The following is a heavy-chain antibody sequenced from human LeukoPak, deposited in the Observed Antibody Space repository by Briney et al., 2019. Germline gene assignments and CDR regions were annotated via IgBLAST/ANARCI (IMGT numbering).Heavy chain of an antibody. CDR2: IRGSGGST. V-gene: IGHV3-23*01. D-gene: IGHD5-24*01. CDR1: GFTFSSYA. Sequence: PGGSLRLSCAAPGFTFSSYAMSWVRQAPGKGLGWVSAIRGSGGSTNYGDSMKGRFTISRDNSKNTLYLQMDSLRAEDTAVYYCAKDRGPMATSYFDYWGQGTLVTVSS. J-gene: IGHJ4*02. CDR3: AKDRGPMATSYFDY.